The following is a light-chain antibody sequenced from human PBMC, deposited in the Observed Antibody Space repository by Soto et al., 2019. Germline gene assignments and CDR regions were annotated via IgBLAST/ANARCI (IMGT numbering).Light chain of an antibody. CDR1: QGISSA. J-gene: IGKJ4*01. Sequence: AIQLTQSPSSLSASVGDRVTITCRASQGISSALAWYQHKPGRAPRLPIYDASSLQSGVSSRFSGSGSGTDFTLTISSLQPADFATYYCQQFQSYALTFGGGTKLEIK. CDR3: QQFQSYALT. CDR2: DAS. V-gene: IGKV1-13*02.